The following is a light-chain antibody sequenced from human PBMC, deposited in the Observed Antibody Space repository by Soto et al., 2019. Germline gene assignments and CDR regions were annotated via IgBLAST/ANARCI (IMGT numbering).Light chain of an antibody. Sequence: ENVLTQSPGTLSLSPGERATLSCRASQSVSSYLAWYQQKPGQAPRLLIYDASNRATGIPARFSGSGSGTDLTITISSLEPEDFEVYYCQQRSNWPITFGQGTRLEIK. CDR3: QQRSNWPIT. CDR2: DAS. V-gene: IGKV3-11*01. CDR1: QSVSSY. J-gene: IGKJ5*01.